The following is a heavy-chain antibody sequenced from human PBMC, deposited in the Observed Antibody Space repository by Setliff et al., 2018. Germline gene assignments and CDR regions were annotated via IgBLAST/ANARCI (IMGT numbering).Heavy chain of an antibody. V-gene: IGHV3-48*03. J-gene: IGHJ4*02. CDR1: GFTFSSYA. D-gene: IGHD3-22*01. Sequence: PGGSLRLSCAASGFTFSSYAMNWVRQGPGKGLEWVSYISSSGSIYYANSVKGRFTIYRDNAKSSLDLQMNSLRAEDTAVYYCARVYFYDSKQPPDYWGQGTLVTVSS. CDR3: ARVYFYDSKQPPDY. CDR2: ISSSGSI.